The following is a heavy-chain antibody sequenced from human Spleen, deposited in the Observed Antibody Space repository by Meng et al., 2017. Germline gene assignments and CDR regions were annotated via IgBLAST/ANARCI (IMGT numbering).Heavy chain of an antibody. V-gene: IGHV1-18*01. D-gene: IGHD6-13*01. J-gene: IGHJ4*02. Sequence: VQLVQSGAEVKEPGASVKVSCKASGYTFTTYAITWGRQAPGQGLEWMGWIGAYNGNTNYAQNFQGRLTLTTDTSMSTAYMELNGLRSDDTAVYYCARDEDISAAGKLFGDYWGQGTLVTVSS. CDR3: ARDEDISAAGKLFGDY. CDR1: GYTFTTYA. CDR2: IGAYNGNT.